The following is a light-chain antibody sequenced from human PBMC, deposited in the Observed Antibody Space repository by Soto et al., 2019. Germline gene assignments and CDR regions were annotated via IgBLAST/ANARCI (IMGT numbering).Light chain of an antibody. V-gene: IGKV1-5*01. Sequence: DIQMTQSPSTLSASVGDRVTITFRASQSISSWLAWYQQKPGKAPKLLIYDASSLESGVPSRFSGSGSGTEFTLTISSLQPDDLATYYCQQYNSYSTFGQGTKVDI. CDR3: QQYNSYST. CDR2: DAS. CDR1: QSISSW. J-gene: IGKJ1*01.